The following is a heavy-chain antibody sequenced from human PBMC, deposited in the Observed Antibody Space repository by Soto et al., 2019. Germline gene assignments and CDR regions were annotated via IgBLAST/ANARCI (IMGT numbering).Heavy chain of an antibody. J-gene: IGHJ5*02. CDR1: GGSIISGDYY. D-gene: IGHD5-18*01. Sequence: SETLSVTGTVSGGSIISGDYYWSWIRQPPGKGLEWIGHIYYSGSTYYNPSLKSRVTISVDTSKNQFSLKLSSVTAAYKAVYYCDSEGYRYGYSWFDPWCQGTRLTVSS. V-gene: IGHV4-30-4*01. CDR3: DSEGYRYGYSWFDP. CDR2: IYYSGST.